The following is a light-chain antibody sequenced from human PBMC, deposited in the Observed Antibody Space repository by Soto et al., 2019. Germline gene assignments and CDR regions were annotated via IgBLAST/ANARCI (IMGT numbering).Light chain of an antibody. V-gene: IGKV4-1*01. J-gene: IGKJ4*01. CDR1: QSVLYSSNNKNY. CDR2: WAS. Sequence: DIVMTQSPDSLAVSLGERATINCKSSQSVLYSSNNKNYLAWYQQKPGQPPKLLIYWASTRKSGVPDRFSGSGSGTDFTLTIISLQAEDVAVYYCQQYYSTPQLTFGGGTKVEIK. CDR3: QQYYSTPQLT.